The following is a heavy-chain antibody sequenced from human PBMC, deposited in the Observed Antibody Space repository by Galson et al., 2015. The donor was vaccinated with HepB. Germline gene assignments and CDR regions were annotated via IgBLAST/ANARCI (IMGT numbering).Heavy chain of an antibody. CDR1: GFTFDDYT. CDR3: AKAPMVREKEWGPHFDY. J-gene: IGHJ4*02. Sequence: SLRLSCAASGFTFDDYTMHWVRQAPGKGLEWVSLISWDGGSTYYADSVKGRFTISRDNSKNSLYLQMNSLRTEDTALYCCAKAPMVREKEWGPHFDYWGQGTLVTVSS. CDR2: ISWDGGST. D-gene: IGHD3-10*01. V-gene: IGHV3-43*01.